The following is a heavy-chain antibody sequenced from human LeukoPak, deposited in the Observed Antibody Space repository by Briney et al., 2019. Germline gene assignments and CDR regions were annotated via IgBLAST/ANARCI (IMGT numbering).Heavy chain of an antibody. CDR3: ATYRYDSSARLWFDAFDI. J-gene: IGHJ3*02. Sequence: GGSLRLSCAASGFTFSSYAMHWVRQAPGKGLEWVAVISYDGSNKYYADSVKGRFTISRDNSKNTLYLQMNSLRAEDTAVYYCATYRYDSSARLWFDAFDIWGQGTMVTVSS. CDR1: GFTFSSYA. V-gene: IGHV3-30*04. CDR2: ISYDGSNK. D-gene: IGHD3-22*01.